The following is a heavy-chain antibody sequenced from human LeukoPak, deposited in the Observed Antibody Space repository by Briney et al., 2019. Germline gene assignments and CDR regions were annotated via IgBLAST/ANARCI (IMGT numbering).Heavy chain of an antibody. J-gene: IGHJ6*03. V-gene: IGHV4-61*02. Sequence: ASETLSLTCTVSGGSISSSSYYWSWIRQPAGKGLEWIGRIYTSGSTNYNPSLKSRVTMSVDTSKNQFSLKLSSVTAADTAVYYCARDRRDIVVVPAANGGYYYYYMDVWGKGTTVTVSS. CDR3: ARDRRDIVVVPAANGGYYYYYMDV. CDR2: IYTSGST. CDR1: GGSISSSSYY. D-gene: IGHD2-2*01.